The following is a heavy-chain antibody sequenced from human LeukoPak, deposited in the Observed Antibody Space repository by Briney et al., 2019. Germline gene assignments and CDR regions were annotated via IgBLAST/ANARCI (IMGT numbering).Heavy chain of an antibody. V-gene: IGHV3-74*01. J-gene: IGHJ4*02. CDR2: INPDGTAA. Sequence: GASLRLSCAASGFSFSNFWMHWVRQAPGMGLVWVSQINPDGTAALYADSVKGRFTISRDNAKNTLYLQMNTLRADDTAVYYCAKGSNLAFDNWGQGILVTVSS. D-gene: IGHD2-21*01. CDR1: GFSFSNFW. CDR3: AKGSNLAFDN.